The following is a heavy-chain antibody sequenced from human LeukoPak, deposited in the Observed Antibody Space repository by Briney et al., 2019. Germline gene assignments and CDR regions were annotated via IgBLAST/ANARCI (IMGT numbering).Heavy chain of an antibody. Sequence: PGGSLRLSCVVSGTSFSGSWMTWVRQAPGRGLESVANINEDGSVTYFVDSAKGRFAISRDNANNSVFLQLKSLRAEDTAVYYCATGRLQPAHWGQGTLVTVSS. CDR1: GTSFSGSW. V-gene: IGHV3-7*01. CDR2: INEDGSVT. D-gene: IGHD5-24*01. CDR3: ATGRLQPAH. J-gene: IGHJ4*02.